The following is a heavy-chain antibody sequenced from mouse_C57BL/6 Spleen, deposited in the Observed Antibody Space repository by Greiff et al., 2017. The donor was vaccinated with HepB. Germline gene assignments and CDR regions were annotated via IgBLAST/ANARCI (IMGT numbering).Heavy chain of an antibody. CDR3: SRRPLYAMDY. V-gene: IGHV1-42*01. CDR1: GYSFTGYY. CDR2: INPSTGGT. J-gene: IGHJ4*01. D-gene: IGHD6-1*01. Sequence: DVQLVESGPELVKPGASVKISCKASGYSFTGYYMNWVKQSPEKSLEWIGEINPSTGGTTYNQKFKAKATLTVDKSSSTAYMQLKSLTSEDSAVYYCSRRPLYAMDYWGQGTSVTVSS.